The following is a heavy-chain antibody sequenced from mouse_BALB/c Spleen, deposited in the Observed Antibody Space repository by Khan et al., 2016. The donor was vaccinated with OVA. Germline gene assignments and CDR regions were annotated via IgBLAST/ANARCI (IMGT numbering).Heavy chain of an antibody. CDR3: ASMNYFGYAFAY. D-gene: IGHD1-2*01. J-gene: IGHJ3*01. V-gene: IGHV1-77*01. Sequence: VQLQQPGAELARPGASVKLSCKASGYTFTDYYINWVKQRTGQGLEWIGEISPGSGDTYYNEKFKGKDTLTADKSSSTAYMQLSGLTSYASAVYFCASMNYFGYAFAYLGRVPLVTVSA. CDR1: GYTFTDYY. CDR2: ISPGSGDT.